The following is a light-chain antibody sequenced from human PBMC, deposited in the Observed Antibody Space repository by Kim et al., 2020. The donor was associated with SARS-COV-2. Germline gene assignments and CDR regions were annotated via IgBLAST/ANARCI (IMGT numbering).Light chain of an antibody. CDR3: QQYGSSPPIT. CDR2: GAS. J-gene: IGKJ5*01. Sequence: PGERASLSCRASQSVSRSYLAWNQQKPGQAPRLLIYGASSRATGIPERFSGSGSGTDFTLTISRLEPEYFAVYYCQQYGSSPPITFGQGTRLEIK. CDR1: QSVSRSY. V-gene: IGKV3-20*01.